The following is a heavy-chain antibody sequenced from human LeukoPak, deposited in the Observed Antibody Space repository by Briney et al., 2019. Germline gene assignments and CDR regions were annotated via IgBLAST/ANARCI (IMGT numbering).Heavy chain of an antibody. J-gene: IGHJ4*02. CDR2: ISYDGGNK. CDR3: AKAWYYYDSSGYYLLDY. V-gene: IGHV3-30*04. Sequence: GGSLRLSCAASGFTFSNNTMHWVRQAPGKGLEWVAVISYDGGNKYYADSVKGRFTISRDNAKNSLYLQMNSLRAEDTAVYYCAKAWYYYDSSGYYLLDYWGQGTLVTVSS. D-gene: IGHD3-22*01. CDR1: GFTFSNNT.